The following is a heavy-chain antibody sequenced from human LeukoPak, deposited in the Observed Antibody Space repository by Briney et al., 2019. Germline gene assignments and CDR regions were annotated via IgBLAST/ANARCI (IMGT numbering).Heavy chain of an antibody. V-gene: IGHV3-30-3*01. CDR2: VTYAGSNQ. D-gene: IGHD5-24*01. CDR3: ARVRDGYNFRGLDY. Sequence: GGSLRLSCAASGFTFNNYAMHWVRQAPSKGLEWLAVVTYAGSNQYYADSVKGRFTISRDNSKKTLYLEMNSLRAEDTAVYYCARVRDGYNFRGLDYWGQGTLSTVSS. CDR1: GFTFNNYA. J-gene: IGHJ4*02.